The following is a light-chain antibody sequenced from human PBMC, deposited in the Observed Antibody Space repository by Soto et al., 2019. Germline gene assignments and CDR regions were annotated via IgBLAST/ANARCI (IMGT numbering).Light chain of an antibody. Sequence: EVVLTQSPVTLSLSPGERATLSCRASQSFRGLLAWYQQKPGQAPRLLIYGASTRATGIPARFSGSGSGTEFTLTISNLQSEDFAVYFCQQYHNWPPITFGQGTRLEIK. CDR3: QQYHNWPPIT. CDR2: GAS. J-gene: IGKJ5*01. CDR1: QSFRGL. V-gene: IGKV3D-15*01.